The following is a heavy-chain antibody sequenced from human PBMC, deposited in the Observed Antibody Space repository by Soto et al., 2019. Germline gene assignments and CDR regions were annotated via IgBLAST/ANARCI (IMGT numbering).Heavy chain of an antibody. CDR1: GFTFSSYG. D-gene: IGHD1-26*01. V-gene: IGHV3-30*18. J-gene: IGHJ4*02. Sequence: GGSLRLSCAASGFTFSSYGMHWVRQAPGKGLEWVAVISYDGSNKYYADSVKGRFTISRDNSKNTLYLQMNSLRAEDTAVYYCAKVSSGREPEIDYWGQGTLVTVSS. CDR3: AKVSSGREPEIDY. CDR2: ISYDGSNK.